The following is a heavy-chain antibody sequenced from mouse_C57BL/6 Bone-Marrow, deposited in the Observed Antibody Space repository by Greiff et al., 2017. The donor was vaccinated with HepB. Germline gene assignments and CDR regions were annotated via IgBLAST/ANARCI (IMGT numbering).Heavy chain of an antibody. V-gene: IGHV5-9-1*02. CDR3: TRWLLPYYFDY. D-gene: IGHD2-3*01. CDR2: ISRGGDYI. Sequence: EVKLMESGAGLVKPGGSLKLSCAASGFTFSSYAMSWVRQTPEKRLEWVAYISRGGDYIYYADTVKGRCTISRDNARNTLYLQMSSLKSEDTAMYYCTRWLLPYYFDYWGQGTTLTVSS. J-gene: IGHJ2*01. CDR1: GFTFSSYA.